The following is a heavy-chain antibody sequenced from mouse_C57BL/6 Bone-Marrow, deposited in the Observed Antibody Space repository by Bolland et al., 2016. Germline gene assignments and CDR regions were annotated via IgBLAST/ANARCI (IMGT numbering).Heavy chain of an antibody. CDR3: ARRADGYYYAMDY. CDR2: SGST. Sequence: SGSTNYNEKFKSKATLTVDTSSSTAYMQLSSLTSEDAAVYYGARRADGYYYAMDYWGQGTS. V-gene: IGHV1-55*01. D-gene: IGHD2-3*01. J-gene: IGHJ4*01.